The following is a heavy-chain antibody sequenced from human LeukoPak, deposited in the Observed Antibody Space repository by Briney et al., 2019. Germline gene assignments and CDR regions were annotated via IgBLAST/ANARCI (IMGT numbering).Heavy chain of an antibody. D-gene: IGHD1-26*01. J-gene: IGHJ4*02. V-gene: IGHV3-23*01. CDR1: GFTFSSYA. CDR3: AKDGGGSYSYFDY. CDR2: ISGGGGST. Sequence: TGGSLRLSCAASGFTFSSYAMSWVRQAPGKGLEWVSAISGGGGSTYYADSMKGRFTISRDNSNNTLYLQKNSLRAEDTAVYYCAKDGGGSYSYFDYWGQGTLVTVSS.